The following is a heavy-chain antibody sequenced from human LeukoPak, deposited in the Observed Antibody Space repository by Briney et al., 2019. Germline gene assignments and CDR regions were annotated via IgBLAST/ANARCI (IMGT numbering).Heavy chain of an antibody. CDR3: ARDRTYGDLSY. CDR2: IYSGGST. D-gene: IGHD4-17*01. J-gene: IGHJ4*02. Sequence: GGSLRPSCAASGFTVSSNYMSWVRQAPGKGLEWVSVIYSGGSTYYADSVKGRFTISRDNSKNTLYLQMNSLRAEDTAVYYCARDRTYGDLSYWGQGTLVTVSS. CDR1: GFTVSSNY. V-gene: IGHV3-53*01.